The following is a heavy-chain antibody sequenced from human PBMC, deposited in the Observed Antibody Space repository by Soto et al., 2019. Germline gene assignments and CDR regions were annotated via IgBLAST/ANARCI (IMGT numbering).Heavy chain of an antibody. D-gene: IGHD3-10*01. CDR3: ARDDEYSGNGMDV. V-gene: IGHV3-33*01. CDR2: ILNDGSNR. J-gene: IGHJ6*02. Sequence: QVQLVESGGGVVQPGRSLRLSCAASEFTFSNYGMHWVRQAPGKGLEWVAVILNDGSNRYHADSVKDRFTISRDNSKNTLYLQMYSLRAESTAAYYCARDDEYSGNGMDVWGQGTRVSVS. CDR1: EFTFSNYG.